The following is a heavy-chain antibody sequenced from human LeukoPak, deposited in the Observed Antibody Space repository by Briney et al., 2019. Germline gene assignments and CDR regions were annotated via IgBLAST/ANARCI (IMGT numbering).Heavy chain of an antibody. D-gene: IGHD6-13*01. CDR2: ISYSGST. J-gene: IGHJ5*02. Sequence: PSETLSLTCTVSGGSISSRSYYWGWIRQPPGKGLDRIGSISYSGSTYYNPSLKSRVTISVDTSKNQFSLKLSSVTAADTAVYYCATHSSSSWYWFDPWGQGTLVTVSS. V-gene: IGHV4-39*01. CDR3: ATHSSSSWYWFDP. CDR1: GGSISSRSYY.